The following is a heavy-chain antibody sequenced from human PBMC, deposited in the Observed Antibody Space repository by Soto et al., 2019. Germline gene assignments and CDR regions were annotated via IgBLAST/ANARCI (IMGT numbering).Heavy chain of an antibody. CDR1: GLTFSDRY. J-gene: IGHJ4*02. CDR3: TTCTTVDYYFDY. CDR2: IRKKTNSYTT. D-gene: IGHD4-17*01. Sequence: EVQLVESGGGLVQPGGSLRLSCAASGLTFSDRYMDWVRQAPGKGLEWVGRIRKKTNSYTTEYAAAVKGRFIISRDDLTNPLYLQMSSLKTEDTAVYYCTTCTTVDYYFDYWGQGTLVTVCS. V-gene: IGHV3-72*01.